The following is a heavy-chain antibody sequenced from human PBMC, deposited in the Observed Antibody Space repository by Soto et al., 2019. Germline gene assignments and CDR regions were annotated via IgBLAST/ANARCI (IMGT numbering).Heavy chain of an antibody. CDR1: GFTFSSYA. CDR2: ISGSGGST. Sequence: EVQLLESGGGLVQPGGSLRLSCAASGFTFSSYATSWVRQAPGKGLEWVSAISGSGGSTYYADSVKGRFTISRDNSKNTLYLQMNSLRAEDTAVYYCAENYDFWSGYYPPHYWGQGTLVTVSS. J-gene: IGHJ4*02. CDR3: AENYDFWSGYYPPHY. D-gene: IGHD3-3*01. V-gene: IGHV3-23*01.